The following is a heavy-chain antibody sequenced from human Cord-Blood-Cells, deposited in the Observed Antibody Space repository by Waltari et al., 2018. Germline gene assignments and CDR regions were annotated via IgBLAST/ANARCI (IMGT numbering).Heavy chain of an antibody. V-gene: IGHV3-21*01. CDR3: ARGVSSWHNWFDP. CDR2: ISSSSSYI. Sequence: EVQLVESGGGLVKPGGSLSLSCAASGFTFSSYRMNCVRQAPGKGLEWVSSISSSSSYIYYADSVKGRFTISRDNAKNSLYLQMNSLRAEDTAVYYCARGVSSWHNWFDPWGQGTLVTVSS. CDR1: GFTFSSYR. D-gene: IGHD6-13*01. J-gene: IGHJ5*02.